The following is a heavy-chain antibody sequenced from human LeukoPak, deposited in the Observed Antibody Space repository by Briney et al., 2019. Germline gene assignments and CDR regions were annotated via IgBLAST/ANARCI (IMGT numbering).Heavy chain of an antibody. V-gene: IGHV4-34*01. CDR1: GGSFSGYY. D-gene: IGHD3-22*01. J-gene: IGHJ4*02. Sequence: SETPSLTCAVYGGSFSGYYWSWIRQPPGKGLEWIGEINHSRSTNYNPSLKSRVTISVDTSKNQFSLKLSSVTAADTAVYYCARGCPYYDSSGYYLAPQPFDYWGQGTLVTVSS. CDR3: ARGCPYYDSSGYYLAPQPFDY. CDR2: INHSRST.